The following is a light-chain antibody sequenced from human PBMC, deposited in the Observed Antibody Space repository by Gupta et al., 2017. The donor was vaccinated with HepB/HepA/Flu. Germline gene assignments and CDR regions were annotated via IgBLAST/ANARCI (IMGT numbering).Light chain of an antibody. Sequence: IVLTQSPATLSLSPGERATLSCRASQSVSNNVAWYQQKPGQAPRLLIYDTSIRATGVPARFSGSGSGTDFTLTISSLEPEDFAVYYCQQRANFGQGTRLEIK. CDR2: DTS. J-gene: IGKJ5*01. CDR1: QSVSNN. V-gene: IGKV3-11*01. CDR3: QQRAN.